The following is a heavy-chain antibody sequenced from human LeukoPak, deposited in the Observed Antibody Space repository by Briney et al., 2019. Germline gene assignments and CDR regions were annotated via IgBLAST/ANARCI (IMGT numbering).Heavy chain of an antibody. V-gene: IGHV3-23*01. J-gene: IGHJ4*02. CDR2: ISGSGGST. D-gene: IGHD6-13*01. CDR1: GFTFSNYV. Sequence: GGSLRLSCTGSGFTFSNYVMSWVRQAPGKRLEWVSGISGSGGSTYYADSVKGRFTISRDNSKNTLYLQMNSLRAEDTAVYYCARPPHSSSWYWLAYWGQGTLVTVSS. CDR3: ARPPHSSSWYWLAY.